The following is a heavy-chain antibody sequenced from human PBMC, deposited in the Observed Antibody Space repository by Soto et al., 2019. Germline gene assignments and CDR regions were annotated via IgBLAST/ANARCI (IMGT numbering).Heavy chain of an antibody. Sequence: QVQLVQSGAEVKKPGSSVKVSCKASGGTFGSYAISWVRPAPGQGLEWMGGIIPITATANYAQKFQGRVTITADESTSTASMQLSSLRSEDTAVYYCARAQGSSTSLEIYYYYCYGMDVWGQGTTVTVSS. D-gene: IGHD2-2*01. CDR3: ARAQGSSTSLEIYYYYCYGMDV. J-gene: IGHJ6*02. CDR2: IIPITATA. V-gene: IGHV1-69*01. CDR1: GGTFGSYA.